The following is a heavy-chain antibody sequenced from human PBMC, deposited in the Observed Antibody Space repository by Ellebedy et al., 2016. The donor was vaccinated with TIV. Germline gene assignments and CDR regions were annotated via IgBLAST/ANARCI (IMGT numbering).Heavy chain of an antibody. D-gene: IGHD1-26*01. J-gene: IGHJ3*02. CDR1: GFTFTSSA. Sequence: AASVKVSCRASGFTFTSSAVQWVRQARGQRLEWIGWIVVGSGNTNYAQKFQERVTITRDMSTSTAYMELSSLRSEDTAVYYCAADQSLGWSRGDAFDIWGQGTMVTVSS. CDR3: AADQSLGWSRGDAFDI. CDR2: IVVGSGNT. V-gene: IGHV1-58*01.